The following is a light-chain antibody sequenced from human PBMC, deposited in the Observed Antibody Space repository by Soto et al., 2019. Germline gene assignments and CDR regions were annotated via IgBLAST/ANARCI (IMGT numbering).Light chain of an antibody. CDR2: HNT. CDR3: QSYASSRSSTV. J-gene: IGLJ1*01. Sequence: QSVLTKPPSVSGAPGQRVTISFTGSSSDIGAGYDVHWYQQLPVTAHTLLIYHNTNRPSGVPDRFSGSKSGTSASLAINGLQAEDEADYGCQSYASSRSSTVFGTGTKLTVL. V-gene: IGLV1-40*01. CDR1: SSDIGAGYD.